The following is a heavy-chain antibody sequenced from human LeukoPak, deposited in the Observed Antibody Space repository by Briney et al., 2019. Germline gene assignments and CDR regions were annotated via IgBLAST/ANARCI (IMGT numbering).Heavy chain of an antibody. CDR1: GGTFSSYA. CDR3: ARGIQLWLPPDY. Sequence: ASVKVSCKASGGTFSSYAISWVRQAPGQGLEWMGGIIPIFGTANYAQKFQGRVTITADESTSTVYMELSSLRSEDTAVYYCARGIQLWLPPDYWGQGTLVTVSS. D-gene: IGHD5-18*01. J-gene: IGHJ4*02. V-gene: IGHV1-69*13. CDR2: IIPIFGTA.